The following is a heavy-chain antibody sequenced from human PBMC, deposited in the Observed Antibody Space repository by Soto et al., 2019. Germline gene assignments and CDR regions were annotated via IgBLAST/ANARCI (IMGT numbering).Heavy chain of an antibody. J-gene: IGHJ4*02. Sequence: EVQLVESGGDLVQPEGSLRLSCVDSGFTFSDYYMDWVRQAPGKGLEWVGRVRNKVNRYTTECAESLKGRFTVSRDDSRNSVYLPMNSLKTGDTAMYYCSRAGILTTPYYTDYWGLGTLVTVSS. CDR3: SRAGILTTPYYTDY. CDR2: VRNKVNRYTT. D-gene: IGHD2-21*01. CDR1: GFTFSDYY. V-gene: IGHV3-72*01.